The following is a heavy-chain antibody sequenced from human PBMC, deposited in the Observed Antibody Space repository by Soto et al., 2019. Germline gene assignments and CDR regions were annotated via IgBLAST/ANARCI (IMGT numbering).Heavy chain of an antibody. CDR3: ARALYDFWSGYPLYGMDV. Sequence: ASVKVSCKASGYTFTNYAITWVRQAPGQGLEWMGCFSTYNGNTNYAQKFQGWVTMTRDTSISTAYMELSRLRSDDTAVYYCARALYDFWSGYPLYGMDVWGQGTTVTVSS. V-gene: IGHV1-2*04. CDR1: GYTFTNYA. D-gene: IGHD3-3*01. CDR2: FSTYNGNT. J-gene: IGHJ6*02.